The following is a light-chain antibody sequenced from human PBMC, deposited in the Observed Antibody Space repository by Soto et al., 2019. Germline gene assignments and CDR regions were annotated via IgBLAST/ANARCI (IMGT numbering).Light chain of an antibody. J-gene: IGKJ1*01. CDR2: GAS. CDR3: QQYGSSPET. V-gene: IGKV3-20*01. Sequence: EIVLTQSPGTLSLSPGERATRPCRASQSVRSSSLAWYQQKPGQAPRLLIYGASSRATGIPVRFSGSGSGTDFTLTISRLEPEDFAVYYCQQYGSSPETFGQGTKVDIK. CDR1: QSVRSSS.